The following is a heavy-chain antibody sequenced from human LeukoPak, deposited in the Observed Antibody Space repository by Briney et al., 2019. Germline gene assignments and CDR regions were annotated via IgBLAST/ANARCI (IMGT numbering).Heavy chain of an antibody. CDR2: MYYSGST. CDR1: GGSISSYY. Sequence: KPSETLSLTCTVSGGSISSYYWSWIRQPPGKGLEWIGYMYYSGSTNYNPSLKSRVTISLDTSNNQSSLKLTSVTAADTAVYYCARAHTTSWYMDYWGQGTLVTVSS. J-gene: IGHJ4*02. CDR3: ARAHTTSWYMDY. D-gene: IGHD6-13*01. V-gene: IGHV4-59*01.